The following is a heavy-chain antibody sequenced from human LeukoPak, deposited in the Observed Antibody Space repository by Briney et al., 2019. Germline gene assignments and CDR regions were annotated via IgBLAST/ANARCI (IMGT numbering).Heavy chain of an antibody. V-gene: IGHV4-31*03. CDR2: TNHSGST. CDR3: ARGRRIQLWLKSYYFDY. J-gene: IGHJ4*02. CDR1: GGSIISGGDY. D-gene: IGHD5-18*01. Sequence: SETLSLTCTVSGGSIISGGDYWTWIRQHPGKGLEWIGNTNHSGSTHYNPSFKSRVTVSVDMSKNQSSLNLISVTAADTAVYYCARGRRIQLWLKSYYFDYWGQGTLVTVSS.